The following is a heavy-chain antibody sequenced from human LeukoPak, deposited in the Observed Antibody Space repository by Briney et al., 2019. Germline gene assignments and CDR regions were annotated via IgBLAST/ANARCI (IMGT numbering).Heavy chain of an antibody. Sequence: SETLSLTCTVSGGSISSYYWSWIRQPPGKGLEWIGYIYYSGSTNYNPSLKSRVTISVDTSKNQFSLKLSSVTAADTAVYYCARGTAMANVANWGQGTLVTVSS. CDR2: IYYSGST. V-gene: IGHV4-59*08. CDR1: GGSISSYY. D-gene: IGHD5-18*01. CDR3: ARGTAMANVAN. J-gene: IGHJ4*02.